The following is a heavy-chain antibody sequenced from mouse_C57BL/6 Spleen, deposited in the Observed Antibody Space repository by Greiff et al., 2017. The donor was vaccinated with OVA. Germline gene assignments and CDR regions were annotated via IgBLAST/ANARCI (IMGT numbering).Heavy chain of an antibody. CDR3: ATGGGSSSWFAY. CDR2: ISSGSSTI. J-gene: IGHJ3*01. D-gene: IGHD1-1*01. V-gene: IGHV5-17*01. CDR1: GFTFSDYG. Sequence: DVHLVESGGGLVKPGGSLKLSCAASGFTFSDYGMHWVRQAPEKGLEWVAYISSGSSTIYYADTVKGRFTISRDNAKNTLFLQMTSLRSEDTAMYYCATGGGSSSWFAYWGQGTLVTVSA.